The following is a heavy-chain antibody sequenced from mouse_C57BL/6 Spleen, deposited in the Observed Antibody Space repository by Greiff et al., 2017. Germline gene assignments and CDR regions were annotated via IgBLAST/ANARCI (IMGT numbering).Heavy chain of an antibody. CDR1: GYTFTDYN. CDR2: INPNNGGT. V-gene: IGHV1-18*01. CDR3: ARCYYYGSSYYWYFDV. J-gene: IGHJ1*03. Sequence: VQLQQSGPELVKPGASVKIPCKASGYTFTDYNMDWVKQSHGKSLEWIGDINPNNGGTIYNQKFKGKATLTVDKSSSTAYMELRSLTSEDTAVYYCARCYYYGSSYYWYFDVWGTGTTVTVSS. D-gene: IGHD1-1*01.